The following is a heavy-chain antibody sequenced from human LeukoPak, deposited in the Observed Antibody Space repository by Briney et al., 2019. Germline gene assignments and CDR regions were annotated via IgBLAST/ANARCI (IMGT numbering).Heavy chain of an antibody. J-gene: IGHJ3*02. D-gene: IGHD4-17*01. CDR1: GGTFSSYA. V-gene: IGHV1-69*05. CDR3: ARGLSVTHDAFDI. CDR2: IIPMFGTG. Sequence: ASVKVSCKPSGGTFSSYAISWVRQAPGQGLEWIGGIIPMFGTGTHAQKFQGRVTITTDESARTAYMELTSLRSEDTAVYYCARGLSVTHDAFDIWGQGTMVTVSS.